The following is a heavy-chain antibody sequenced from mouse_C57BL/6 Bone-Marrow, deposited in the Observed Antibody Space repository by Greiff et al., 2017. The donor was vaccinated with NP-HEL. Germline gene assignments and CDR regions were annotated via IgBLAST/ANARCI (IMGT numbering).Heavy chain of an antibody. D-gene: IGHD3-2*02. CDR3: ARRTAQATSYFYY. CDR2: IDPSDSET. V-gene: IGHV1-52*01. J-gene: IGHJ2*01. Sequence: QVQLQQPGAELVRPGSSVKLSCKASGYTFTSYWMHWVKQRPIQGLEWIGNIDPSDSETHYNQKFKDKATLTVDKSSSTAYMQLSSLTSEDSAVYYCARRTAQATSYFYYWGQGTTLTVSS. CDR1: GYTFTSYW.